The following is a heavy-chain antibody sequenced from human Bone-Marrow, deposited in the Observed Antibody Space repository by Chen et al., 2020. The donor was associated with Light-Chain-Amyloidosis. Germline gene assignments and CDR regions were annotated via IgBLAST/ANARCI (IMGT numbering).Heavy chain of an antibody. J-gene: IGHJ3*01. D-gene: IGHD2-21*01. CDR2: IFRGDIT. CDR3: ARGPSEVEWGVVKSAFAFDF. V-gene: IGHV4-39*07. CDR1: GASIISSEYY. Sequence: QLQLQESGPRLVKSSGTLSLTCTVSGASIISSEYYWGWMRQAPGKGLEWIGSIFRGDITYYTSSLKSRVTLSVDTSNNHISLRLRSVTAGDTAIYYCARGPSEVEWGVVKSAFAFDFWGQGIMVTVSS.